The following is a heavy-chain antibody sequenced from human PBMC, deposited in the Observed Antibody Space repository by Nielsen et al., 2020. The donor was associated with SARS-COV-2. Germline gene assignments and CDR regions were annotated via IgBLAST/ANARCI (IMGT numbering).Heavy chain of an antibody. CDR2: ISSPSNYV. Sequence: GGSLRLSCAVSEFSFEKSAMSWVRQAPGKGLEWVSCISSPSNYVHYADSVQGRFTISKDYLQINDLRAEDTAVYYCVRDRGSGWSRGRNYNYFGMDVWGQGTTVTVSS. CDR1: EFSFEKSA. V-gene: IGHV3-21*01. J-gene: IGHJ6*02. D-gene: IGHD6-19*01. CDR3: VRDRGSGWSRGRNYNYFGMDV.